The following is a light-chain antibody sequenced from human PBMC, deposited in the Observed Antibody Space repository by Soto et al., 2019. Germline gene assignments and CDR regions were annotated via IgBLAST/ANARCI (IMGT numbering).Light chain of an antibody. Sequence: DIQMSQSPSSVSASVGDTINITCRAMQDIKKWLAWYQQKPGKAPKVLIYAASNLERGVSSRFSGSGAGRVLCLNIGSLQTEDFASYFWKQASIFPYTFGPGTKVDIK. CDR3: KQASIFPYT. J-gene: IGKJ3*01. CDR2: AAS. CDR1: QDIKKW. V-gene: IGKV1-12*01.